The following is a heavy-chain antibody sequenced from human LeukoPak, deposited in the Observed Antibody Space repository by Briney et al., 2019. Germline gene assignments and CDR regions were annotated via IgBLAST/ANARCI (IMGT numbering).Heavy chain of an antibody. Sequence: ASVKVSCKASGYTFTSYDINWVRQATGQGLEWMGWMNPNSGNTGYAQKFQGRVTMTRNTPISTAYMELSSLRSEDTAVYYCARAGYCSGGSCYPGYIWGQGTMVTVSS. J-gene: IGHJ3*02. CDR2: MNPNSGNT. CDR1: GYTFTSYD. V-gene: IGHV1-8*01. CDR3: ARAGYCSGGSCYPGYI. D-gene: IGHD2-15*01.